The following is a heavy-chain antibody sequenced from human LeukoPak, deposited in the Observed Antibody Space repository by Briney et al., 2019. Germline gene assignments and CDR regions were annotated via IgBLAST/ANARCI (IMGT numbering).Heavy chain of an antibody. V-gene: IGHV1-8*03. CDR1: GYTFTSYD. CDR3: ARGPPYYDFWSGPVD. CDR2: MNPNSGNT. J-gene: IGHJ4*02. Sequence: ASVKVSCKASGYTFTSYDINWVRQATGQGLEWMGWMNPNSGNTGYAQKFQGRVTITRNTSISTAYMELSSLRSEDTAVYYCARGPPYYDFWSGPVDWGQGTLVTVSS. D-gene: IGHD3-3*01.